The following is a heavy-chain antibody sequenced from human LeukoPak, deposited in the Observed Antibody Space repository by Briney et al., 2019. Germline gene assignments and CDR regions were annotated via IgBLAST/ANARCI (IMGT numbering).Heavy chain of an antibody. CDR3: ARDYSGKYYYGMDV. V-gene: IGHV3-21*01. CDR2: ISSSSSYI. J-gene: IGHJ6*02. CDR1: GFTFSSYS. Sequence: GSLRLSCAASGFTFSSYSMNWVRQAPGKGLEWVSSISSSSSYIYYADSVKGRFTISRDNAKNSLYLQMNSLRAEDTAVYYCARDYSGKYYYGMDVWGQGTTVTVSS. D-gene: IGHD3-10*01.